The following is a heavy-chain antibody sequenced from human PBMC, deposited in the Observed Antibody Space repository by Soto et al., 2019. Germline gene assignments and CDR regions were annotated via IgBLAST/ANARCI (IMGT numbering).Heavy chain of an antibody. CDR3: AKGSGVGSRYYYYYGMDV. J-gene: IGHJ6*02. V-gene: IGHV3-30*18. Sequence: GGSLRLSCAASGFTFSSYGMHWVRQAPGKGLEWVAVISYDGSNKYYADSVKGRFTISRDNSKNTLYLQMNSLRAEDTAVYYCAKGSGVGSRYYYYYGMDVWXQGTTVTVSS. CDR2: ISYDGSNK. CDR1: GFTFSSYG. D-gene: IGHD3-10*01.